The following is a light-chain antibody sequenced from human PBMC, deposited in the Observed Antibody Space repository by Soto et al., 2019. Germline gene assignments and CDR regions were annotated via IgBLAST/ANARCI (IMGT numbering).Light chain of an antibody. CDR1: QGISSSS. V-gene: IGKV3-20*01. CDR3: HQYGSSPQT. Sequence: EIVLTQSPGTLSLAPGERASLSCRASQGISSSSLAWYLQKPGQAPRLLIYGASNRATGIPDRFSGSGSGTDFTLTISRLEPEDFALYFCHQYGSSPQTFGQGTKVDI. J-gene: IGKJ1*01. CDR2: GAS.